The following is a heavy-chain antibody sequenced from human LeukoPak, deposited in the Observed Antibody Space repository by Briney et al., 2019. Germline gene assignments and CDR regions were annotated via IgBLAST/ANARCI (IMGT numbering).Heavy chain of an antibody. J-gene: IGHJ4*02. CDR1: GFTFSSYA. Sequence: GGSLRLSCAASGFTFSSYAMSWVRQAPGKGLEWVSAISGSGGSTYYADSVKDRFTISRDNSKNTLYLQMNSLRAEDTALYFCAQWSRYFDYWGQGTLVTVSS. V-gene: IGHV3-23*01. D-gene: IGHD1-26*01. CDR3: AQWSRYFDY. CDR2: ISGSGGST.